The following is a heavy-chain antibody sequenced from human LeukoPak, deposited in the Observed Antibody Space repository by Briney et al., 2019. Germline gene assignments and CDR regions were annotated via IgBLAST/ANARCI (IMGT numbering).Heavy chain of an antibody. J-gene: IGHJ4*02. V-gene: IGHV3-23*01. D-gene: IGHD6-13*01. CDR3: ATWSYSSSWEDFDC. Sequence: GGSLRLSCAATGFTFNTYAMSWVRQAPGKGLEWVSAISSGGSSTYYADSVKGRFTISRDNSKNTLYLQLNSLRPEDTAVYYCATWSYSSSWEDFDCWGQGTLVTVSS. CDR2: ISSGGSST. CDR1: GFTFNTYA.